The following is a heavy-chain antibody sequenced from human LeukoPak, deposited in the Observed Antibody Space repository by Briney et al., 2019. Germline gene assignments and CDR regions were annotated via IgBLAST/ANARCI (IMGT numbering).Heavy chain of an antibody. CDR1: GFTFDDYA. CDR3: IKSGNSVLIAAHSPFDY. D-gene: IGHD2-15*01. CDR2: ISWNSGRK. V-gene: IGHV3-9*01. Sequence: GGSLRLSCAASGFTFDDYAMHWVRQVPGKGLEWVSGISWNSGRKDYADSVKGRFTISRDNANNSLYLQMNSLRAEDTALYHCIKSGNSVLIAAHSPFDYWGQGALVSVSS. J-gene: IGHJ4*02.